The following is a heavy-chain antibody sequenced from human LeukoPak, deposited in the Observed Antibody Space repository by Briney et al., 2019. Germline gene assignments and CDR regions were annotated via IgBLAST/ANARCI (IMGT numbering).Heavy chain of an antibody. D-gene: IGHD5-12*01. CDR1: VVSISSSSYY. V-gene: IGHV4-39*07. J-gene: IGHJ4*02. CDR2: IYYSGST. CDR3: ARDNDRYGGSEKEGLIDY. Sequence: SETLSLTCTVSVVSISSSSYYLGWIRQPPGKGLEWIGSIYYSGSTYYNPSLTSRVTISVDTSKNQFSLKLSSVTAADTAVYYCARDNDRYGGSEKEGLIDYWGQGTLVTVSS.